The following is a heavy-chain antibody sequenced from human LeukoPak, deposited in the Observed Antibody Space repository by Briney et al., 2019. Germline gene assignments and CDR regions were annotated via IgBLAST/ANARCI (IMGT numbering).Heavy chain of an antibody. V-gene: IGHV3-53*01. D-gene: IGHD3-22*01. CDR2: IYSGGTT. CDR1: GFTVSSNY. J-gene: IGHJ3*02. Sequence: GGSLRLSCAASGFTVSSNYMSWVRQAPGKGLEWVSVIYSGGTTYYADSVKGRFTISRDNSKNTLYLQMNSLRAEDTTVYYCARDHDRSSGDAFDIWGQGTMVTVSS. CDR3: ARDHDRSSGDAFDI.